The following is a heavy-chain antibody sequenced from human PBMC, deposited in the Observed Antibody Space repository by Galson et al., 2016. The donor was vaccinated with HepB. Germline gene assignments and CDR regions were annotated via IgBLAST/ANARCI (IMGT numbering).Heavy chain of an antibody. J-gene: IGHJ4*01. CDR2: FDYSGST. CDR3: ARGTHYGDFSDY. Sequence: SETLSLTCTVSGFSISSSSYYWGWIRQPPGKGLEWIGNFDYSGSTHYNPSLKSRVTMSADTSKNQFSLNLSTVTAADTAVYFCARGTHYGDFSDYWGHGTLVTFSS. V-gene: IGHV4-39*01. CDR1: GFSISSSSYY. D-gene: IGHD4-17*01.